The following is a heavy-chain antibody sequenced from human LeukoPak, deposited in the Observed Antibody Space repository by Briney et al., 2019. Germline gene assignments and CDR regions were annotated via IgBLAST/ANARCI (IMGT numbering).Heavy chain of an antibody. CDR1: GFTFSNSA. D-gene: IGHD2-15*01. Sequence: GGSLRLSCAASGFTFSNSAMNWVRQAPGKGLEWVSAISGSGGSTYYADSVKGRFTISRDNSKNTLYLQMNSLRAEDTAVYYRAIDSPRYCSGGSCYPTYWGQGTLVTVSS. CDR3: AIDSPRYCSGGSCYPTY. V-gene: IGHV3-23*01. J-gene: IGHJ4*02. CDR2: ISGSGGST.